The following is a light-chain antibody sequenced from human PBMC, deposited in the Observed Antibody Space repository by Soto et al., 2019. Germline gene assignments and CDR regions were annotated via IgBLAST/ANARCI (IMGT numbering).Light chain of an antibody. J-gene: IGLJ1*01. CDR3: CSYAGGYTHV. V-gene: IGLV1-40*01. CDR2: GDN. Sequence: QSVLTQPPSVSGAPGQRVAISCTGSSSNIGAEYDVHWYQQLPGTAPKRLIYGDNNRPSGVPDRFSGSKSGTSASLAITGLQPEDEADYYCCSYAGGYTHVFGTGTKVTVL. CDR1: SSNIGAEYD.